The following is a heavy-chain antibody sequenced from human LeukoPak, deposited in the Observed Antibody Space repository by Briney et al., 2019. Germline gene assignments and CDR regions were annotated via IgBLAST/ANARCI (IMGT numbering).Heavy chain of an antibody. Sequence: GASVKVSCKASGYTFTSYGISWVRQAPGQGLEWMGGIIPIFGTANYAQKFQGRVTITADESTSTAYMELSSLRSEDTAVYYCARHTLYYDILTGYSASDYYYYGMDVWGQGTTVTVSS. V-gene: IGHV1-69*13. D-gene: IGHD3-9*01. CDR3: ARHTLYYDILTGYSASDYYYYGMDV. CDR2: IIPIFGTA. CDR1: GYTFTSYG. J-gene: IGHJ6*02.